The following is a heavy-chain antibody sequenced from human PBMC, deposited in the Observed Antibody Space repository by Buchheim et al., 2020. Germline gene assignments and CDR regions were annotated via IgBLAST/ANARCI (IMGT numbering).Heavy chain of an antibody. Sequence: EVQLVESGGGLVQPGGSLRLSCAASGFTFSSYSMNWVRQAPGKGLEWVSYISSSSSTIYYADSVKGRFTISRDNAKNSLYLQIKSMRAEDTAVYYCARVGMVGDYIWGSYGMDVWGQGTT. J-gene: IGHJ6*02. CDR3: ARVGMVGDYIWGSYGMDV. V-gene: IGHV3-48*01. CDR2: ISSSSSTI. D-gene: IGHD3-16*01. CDR1: GFTFSSYS.